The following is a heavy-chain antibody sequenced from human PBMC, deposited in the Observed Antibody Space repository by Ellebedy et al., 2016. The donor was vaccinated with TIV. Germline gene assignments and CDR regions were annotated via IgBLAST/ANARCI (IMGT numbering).Heavy chain of an antibody. CDR2: IRSKAYGGTT. J-gene: IGHJ3*02. CDR1: GFTFGDYA. D-gene: IGHD5-24*01. Sequence: GESLKISCTASGFTFGDYAMSWFRQAPGKGLEWVGFIRSKAYGGTTEYAASVKGRFTISRDDSKSIAYLQMNSLKTEDTAVYYCTRGPSRRSYAFDIWGQGTMVTVSS. CDR3: TRGPSRRSYAFDI. V-gene: IGHV3-49*03.